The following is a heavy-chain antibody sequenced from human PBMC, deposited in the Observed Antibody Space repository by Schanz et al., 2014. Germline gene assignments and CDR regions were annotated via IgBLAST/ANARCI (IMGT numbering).Heavy chain of an antibody. CDR2: ISYEGNDK. J-gene: IGHJ4*02. CDR3: AKGRGSWGYFFDY. Sequence: VRLVESGGGVVQPGRSLRLSCAASGFTFSTCAMHWVRQAPGKGLEWVAVISYEGNDKYYGDSVKGRFTISRDNSKNTLYLQMNSLRAEDTAVYYCAKGRGSWGYFFDYWGQGTLVTVSS. V-gene: IGHV3-30*04. D-gene: IGHD6-13*01. CDR1: GFTFSTCA.